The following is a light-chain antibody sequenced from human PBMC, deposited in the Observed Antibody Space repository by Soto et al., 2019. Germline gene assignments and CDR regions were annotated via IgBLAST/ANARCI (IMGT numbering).Light chain of an antibody. CDR3: HQRQSWPL. CDR1: QSVSSF. V-gene: IGKV3-11*01. Sequence: DIVFTQSPATLSLSPGERATITCRASQSVSSFLAWYQQKPGQAPRLLIYGASIRATGIPARLSGSGSGTVFTLTIRDVQPEDFALYYCHQRQSWPLFGQGTRLEIK. J-gene: IGKJ5*01. CDR2: GAS.